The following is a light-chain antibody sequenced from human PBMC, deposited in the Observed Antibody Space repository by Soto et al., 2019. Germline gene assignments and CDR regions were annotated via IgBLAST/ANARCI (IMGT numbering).Light chain of an antibody. CDR3: QQYNYWPQT. CDR2: GAS. V-gene: IGKV3-15*01. J-gene: IGKJ1*01. Sequence: EVVMTQSPATLSVSPGERATLSCRASQSVSSYLAWYQQRSGQAPRLLIYGASSRATGIPARFSGSGSGTEFTLTISSLQSEDFAVYYCQQYNYWPQTFGQGTKVEIK. CDR1: QSVSSY.